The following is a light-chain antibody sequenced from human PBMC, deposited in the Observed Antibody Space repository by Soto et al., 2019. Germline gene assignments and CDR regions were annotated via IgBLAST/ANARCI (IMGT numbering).Light chain of an antibody. CDR2: GAS. Sequence: EIVFTQSPGTLSLSPKERATLSCRASQSVSNNYLAWYQQKPGQAPRLLIYGASNRATGIPDRFSGSGSGTDFTLTISRLEPEDFAVYYCQQYGSSGTFGQVTKVDIK. CDR3: QQYGSSGT. V-gene: IGKV3-20*01. CDR1: QSVSNNY. J-gene: IGKJ1*01.